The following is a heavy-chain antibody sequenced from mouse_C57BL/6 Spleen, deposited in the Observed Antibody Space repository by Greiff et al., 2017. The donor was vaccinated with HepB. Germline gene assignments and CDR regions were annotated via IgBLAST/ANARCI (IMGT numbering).Heavy chain of an antibody. Sequence: EVQLQQSGPELVKPGASVKISCKASGYTFTDYYMNWVKQSHRKSLEWIGDINPNNGGTSYNQKFKGKATLTVDKSSSTAYMELRSLTSEDSAVYYCARSYSSGYAMDYWGQGTSVTVSS. J-gene: IGHJ4*01. CDR3: ARSYSSGYAMDY. CDR2: INPNNGGT. V-gene: IGHV1-26*01. D-gene: IGHD3-2*02. CDR1: GYTFTDYY.